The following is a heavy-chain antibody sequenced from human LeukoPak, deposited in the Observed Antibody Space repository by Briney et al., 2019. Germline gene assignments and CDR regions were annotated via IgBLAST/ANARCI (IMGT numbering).Heavy chain of an antibody. V-gene: IGHV3-33*01. D-gene: IGHD5-12*01. CDR1: GFTFSSYG. Sequence: GGSLRLSCAASGFTFSSYGMHWVRQAPGKGLEWVAVIWYDGRNKNYAASVKGRFTISRDNSKNTLYLQMNSLRAEDTAVYYCARDVRAYSGHESVDYWGQGTLVTVSS. J-gene: IGHJ4*02. CDR2: IWYDGRNK. CDR3: ARDVRAYSGHESVDY.